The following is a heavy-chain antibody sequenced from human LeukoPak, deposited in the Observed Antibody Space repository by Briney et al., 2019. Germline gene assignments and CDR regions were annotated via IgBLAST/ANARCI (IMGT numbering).Heavy chain of an antibody. CDR1: GGSISSGDYY. CDR3: ARIDYGGNAYYFDY. V-gene: IGHV4-30-4*01. D-gene: IGHD4-23*01. CDR2: IYNSGNT. J-gene: IGHJ4*01. Sequence: SQTLSLTCTVSGGSISSGDYYWSWVRQPPEKGLEWSGYIYNSGNTYYNPSLMSRLTISVDLSKNQFSLSLSSVTAADTAVYYCARIDYGGNAYYFDYWGHGTLVTVSP.